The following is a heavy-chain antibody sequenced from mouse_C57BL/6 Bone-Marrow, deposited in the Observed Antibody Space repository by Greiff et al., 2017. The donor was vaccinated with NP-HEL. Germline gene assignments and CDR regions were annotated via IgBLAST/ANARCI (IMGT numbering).Heavy chain of an antibody. CDR2: IDPETGGT. CDR3: LTGPLYYFDY. J-gene: IGHJ2*01. V-gene: IGHV1-15*01. D-gene: IGHD4-1*01. CDR1: GYTFTDYE. Sequence: LQESGAELVRPGASVTLSCKASGYTFTDYEMHWVKQTPVHGLEWIGAIDPETGGTAYNQKFKGKAILTADKSSSTAYMELRSLTSEDSAVYYSLTGPLYYFDYWGQGTTLTVSS.